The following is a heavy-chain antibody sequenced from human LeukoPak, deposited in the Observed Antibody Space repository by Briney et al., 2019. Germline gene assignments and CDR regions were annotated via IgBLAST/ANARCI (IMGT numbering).Heavy chain of an antibody. J-gene: IGHJ6*02. V-gene: IGHV3-23*01. CDR1: GFTFSSYA. CDR3: AVKGHGSGSYYNPYYYYGMDV. Sequence: GGSLRLSCAASGFTFSSYAMSWVRQAPGKGLEWVSAISGSGGSTYYADSVKGRFTISRDNSKNTLYLQMNSLRAEDTAVYYCAVKGHGSGSYYNPYYYYGMDVWGQGTTVTVSS. CDR2: ISGSGGST. D-gene: IGHD3-10*01.